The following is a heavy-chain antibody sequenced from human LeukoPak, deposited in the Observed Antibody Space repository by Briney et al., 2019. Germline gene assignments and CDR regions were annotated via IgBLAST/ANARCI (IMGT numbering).Heavy chain of an antibody. J-gene: IGHJ4*02. CDR3: ATVARSSITIFGVALLH. V-gene: IGHV1-69-2*01. D-gene: IGHD3-3*01. CDR2: VDPEDGET. CDR1: GGTFSSYA. Sequence: GASVKVSCKASGGTFSSYAISWVRQAPGKGLEWMGLVDPEDGETIYAEKFQGRVTITADTSTDTAYMELSSLRSEDTAVYYCATVARSSITIFGVALLHWGQGTLVTVSS.